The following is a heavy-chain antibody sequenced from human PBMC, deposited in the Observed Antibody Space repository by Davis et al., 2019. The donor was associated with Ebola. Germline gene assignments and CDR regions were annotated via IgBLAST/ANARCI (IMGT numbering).Heavy chain of an antibody. Sequence: GSLRLSCAASGFTFSTSTMSWVRQAPGKGLEWVGYIYYSGTTHYNPSLRGRVTISVDTSKKHFSLKLGSVTAADTAVYYCARGSQWLGPDYWGQGTLVTVSS. CDR1: GFTFSTST. J-gene: IGHJ4*02. V-gene: IGHV4-59*01. CDR3: ARGSQWLGPDY. CDR2: IYYSGTT. D-gene: IGHD6-19*01.